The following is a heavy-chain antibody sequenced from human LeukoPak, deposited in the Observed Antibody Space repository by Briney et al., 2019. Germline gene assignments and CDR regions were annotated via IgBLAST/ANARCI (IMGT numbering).Heavy chain of an antibody. J-gene: IGHJ6*03. CDR1: GGSISSYF. Sequence: SETLSLTCTVSGGSISSYFWSWIRQPPGKGLQWIGYIYYSGSTIYNPSLKSRVTISVDTSKNQFSLKLSSVTAADTAVYYCARAPEDYYYYMDVWGKGTTVTISS. D-gene: IGHD1-14*01. V-gene: IGHV4-59*01. CDR2: IYYSGST. CDR3: ARAPEDYYYYMDV.